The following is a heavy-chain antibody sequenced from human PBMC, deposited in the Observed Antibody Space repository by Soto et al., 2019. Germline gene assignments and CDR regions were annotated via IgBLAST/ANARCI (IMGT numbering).Heavy chain of an antibody. CDR1: GFTFDDYA. Sequence: SLKISCAASGFTFDDYAMHWVRQAPGKGLEWVSGLSWNSGNIDYADSVKGRFTISRDNAKNSLFLQMNTLRPEDTALYYCVKGPSYCSAGSCLYFDYWGQGTLVTVSS. V-gene: IGHV3-9*01. D-gene: IGHD2-15*01. CDR3: VKGPSYCSAGSCLYFDY. CDR2: LSWNSGNI. J-gene: IGHJ4*02.